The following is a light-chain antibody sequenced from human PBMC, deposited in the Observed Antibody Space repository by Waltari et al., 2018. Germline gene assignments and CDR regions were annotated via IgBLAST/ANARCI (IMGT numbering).Light chain of an antibody. CDR1: QSVSSNY. J-gene: IGKJ4*01. CDR2: GVS. V-gene: IGKV3-20*01. CDR3: HQYGSSRLT. Sequence: ESVLTQSPGTLFSSPGERATLFCRASQSVSSNYIAWYQQRPGQAPRLLSYGVSKRAAGIPDRFSGGGSGTDFTLTISRLEPEDFALYYCHQYGSSRLTFGGGTKVEIK.